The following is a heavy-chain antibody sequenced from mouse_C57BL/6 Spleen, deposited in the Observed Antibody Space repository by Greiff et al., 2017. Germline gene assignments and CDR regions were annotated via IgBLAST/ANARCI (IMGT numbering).Heavy chain of an antibody. J-gene: IGHJ2*01. V-gene: IGHV1-50*01. CDR3: ARRAFDY. CDR2: IDPSDSYT. Sequence: QVQLQQSGAELVKPGASVKLSCKASGYTFTSYWMQWVKQRPRQGLEWSGEIDPSDSYTNYNHKFKGRATLTVDTSTSTAYMQLRSLTAEDSAVYYCARRAFDYWGQGTTLTVSS. CDR1: GYTFTSYW.